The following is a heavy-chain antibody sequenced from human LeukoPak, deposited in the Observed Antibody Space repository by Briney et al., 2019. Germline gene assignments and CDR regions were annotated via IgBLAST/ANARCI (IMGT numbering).Heavy chain of an antibody. CDR1: GFTFSNAW. D-gene: IGHD1-26*01. Sequence: GGSLRLSCAASGFTFSNAWMSWVRQAPGKGLEWVGRIKSKTDGGTTDYAAPVKGRFTISRDDSKNTLYLQMNSLKTEDTAVYYCTTARSKVGATHFDYWGQGTLVTVSS. J-gene: IGHJ4*02. V-gene: IGHV3-15*01. CDR3: TTARSKVGATHFDY. CDR2: IKSKTDGGTT.